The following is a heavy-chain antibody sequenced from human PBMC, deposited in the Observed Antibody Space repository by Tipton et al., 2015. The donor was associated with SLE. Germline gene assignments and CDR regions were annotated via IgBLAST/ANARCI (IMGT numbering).Heavy chain of an antibody. CDR2: IYHGGST. V-gene: IGHV4-38-2*02. CDR3: ARLSGSEPAV. D-gene: IGHD1-26*01. CDR1: GFSISSGYY. J-gene: IGHJ6*02. Sequence: GLVKPSETLSLICNVSGFSISSGYYWGWIRQPPGKGLEWIANIYHGGSTYYNPSLKSRVSISLDTAKNQLSLRLTSVTAADTAVYYCARLSGSEPAVWGQGTTVTVSS.